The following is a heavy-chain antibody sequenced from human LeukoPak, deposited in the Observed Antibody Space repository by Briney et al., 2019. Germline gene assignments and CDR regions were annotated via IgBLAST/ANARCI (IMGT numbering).Heavy chain of an antibody. Sequence: SETLSLTCTVSGVSISTSSYYWGWIRQPPGKGLEWIGSIYYSGSTYYNPSLKSRVIISVDTSKNQFSLKLNSVTAADTAVYYCARQWGSGRHCSSTSCYAYVAFDIWGQGTMVTVSS. CDR3: ARQWGSGRHCSSTSCYAYVAFDI. J-gene: IGHJ3*02. V-gene: IGHV4-39*01. D-gene: IGHD2-2*01. CDR1: GVSISTSSYY. CDR2: IYYSGST.